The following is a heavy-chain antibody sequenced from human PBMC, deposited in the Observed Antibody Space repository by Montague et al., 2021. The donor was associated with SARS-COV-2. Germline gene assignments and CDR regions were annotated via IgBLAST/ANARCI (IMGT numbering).Heavy chain of an antibody. Sequence: SLRLSCAASGFTFSSYWMHWVRQAPGKGLVWVSRINSDGSSTSYADSVKGRFTISRDNAKNTLCLQMNSLRAEDTAVHYCASVGKARHYYGSGSNYYGMDVWGQGTTVTVSS. CDR3: ASVGKARHYYGSGSNYYGMDV. D-gene: IGHD3-10*01. CDR1: GFTFSSYW. V-gene: IGHV3-74*01. CDR2: INSDGSST. J-gene: IGHJ6*02.